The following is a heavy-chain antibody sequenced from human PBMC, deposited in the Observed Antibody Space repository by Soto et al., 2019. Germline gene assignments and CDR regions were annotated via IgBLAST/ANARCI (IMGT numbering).Heavy chain of an antibody. J-gene: IGHJ3*02. CDR1: GYSFTSYW. CDR2: IYPGDSDT. Sequence: GESLKISCKGSGYSFTSYWIGWVRQMPGKGLGWMGIIYPGDSDTRYSPSFQGQVTISADKSISTAYLQWSSLKASDTAMYYCARPGPNSSGWYEDAFDIWGQGTTVTVSS. D-gene: IGHD6-19*01. CDR3: ARPGPNSSGWYEDAFDI. V-gene: IGHV5-51*01.